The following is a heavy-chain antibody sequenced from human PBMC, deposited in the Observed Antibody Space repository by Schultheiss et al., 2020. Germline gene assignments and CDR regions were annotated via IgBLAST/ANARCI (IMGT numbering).Heavy chain of an antibody. V-gene: IGHV4-39*07. CDR3: ARDREGFASIGGFDY. J-gene: IGHJ4*02. D-gene: IGHD3-10*01. Sequence: SETLSLTCTVSGGSISSSSYYWGWIRQPPGKGLEWIGSIYYSGSTYYNPSLKSRVTISVDTSKNQFSLKLSSVTAADTAVYYCARDREGFASIGGFDYWGQGTLVTVSS. CDR1: GGSISSSSYY. CDR2: IYYSGST.